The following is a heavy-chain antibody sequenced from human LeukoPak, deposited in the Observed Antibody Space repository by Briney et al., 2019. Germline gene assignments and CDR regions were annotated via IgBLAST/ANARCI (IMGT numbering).Heavy chain of an antibody. V-gene: IGHV4-34*01. CDR3: ARGVFYGDSRDLPRKPFDY. CDR1: GGSFSGYY. CDR2: INHSGST. D-gene: IGHD4-17*01. Sequence: SETLSLTCAVYGGSFSGYYWSWIRQPPGKGLEWIGEINHSGSTNYNPSLKSRVTISVDTSKNQFSLKLSSVTAADTAVYYCARGVFYGDSRDLPRKPFDYWGQGTLVTVSS. J-gene: IGHJ4*02.